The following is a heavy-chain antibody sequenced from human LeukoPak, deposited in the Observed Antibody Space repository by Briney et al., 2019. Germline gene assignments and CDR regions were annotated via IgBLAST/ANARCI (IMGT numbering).Heavy chain of an antibody. CDR2: INHSGST. D-gene: IGHD3-10*01. CDR3: ARLRGSYYGDYFDY. CDR1: GGSFSGYY. J-gene: IGHJ4*02. Sequence: SETLSLTCAVHGGSFSGYYWSWIRQPPGKGLEWIGEINHSGSTNYNPSLKSRVTISVDTSKNQFSLKLSSVTAADTAVYYCARLRGSYYGDYFDYWGQGTLVTVSS. V-gene: IGHV4-34*01.